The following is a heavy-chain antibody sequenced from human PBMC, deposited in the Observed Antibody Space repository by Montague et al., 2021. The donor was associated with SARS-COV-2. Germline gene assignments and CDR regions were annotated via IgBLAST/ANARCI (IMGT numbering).Heavy chain of an antibody. Sequence: SETLSLTCTVSGGSISSYYWSWTRQPPGKGLEWIGYIYYSGSTNYNPSLKSRVTISVDTSKNQFSLKLSSVTAADTAVYYCARVERGYYYGLGVSAHFDYWGQGTLVTVSS. J-gene: IGHJ4*02. CDR1: GGSISSYY. CDR3: ARVERGYYYGLGVSAHFDY. D-gene: IGHD3-10*01. CDR2: IYYSGST. V-gene: IGHV4-59*01.